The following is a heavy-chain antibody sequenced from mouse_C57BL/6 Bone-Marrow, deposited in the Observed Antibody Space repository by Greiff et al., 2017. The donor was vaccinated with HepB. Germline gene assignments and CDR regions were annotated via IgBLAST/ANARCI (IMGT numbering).Heavy chain of an antibody. Sequence: EVKLVESGPGLAKPSQTLSLTCSVTGYSITSDYWNWIRKFPGNKLEYMGYISYSGSTYYNPSLKSRISITRDTSKNQYYLQLNSVTTEDTATYYCARSYGSSYRYFDVWGTGTTVTVSS. CDR3: ARSYGSSYRYFDV. CDR2: ISYSGST. J-gene: IGHJ1*03. D-gene: IGHD1-1*01. V-gene: IGHV3-8*01. CDR1: GYSITSDY.